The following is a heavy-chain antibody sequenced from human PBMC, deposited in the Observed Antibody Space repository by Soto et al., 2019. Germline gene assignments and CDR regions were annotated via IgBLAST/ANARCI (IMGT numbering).Heavy chain of an antibody. D-gene: IGHD3-10*01. CDR2: INHSGST. Sequence: SGTLSLTCAVYGGSFSGYYLSWIRQPPGKGLEWIGEINHSGSTNYNPSLKSRVTISVDTSKNQFSLKLSSVTAADTAVYYCARGGDYGSGSYHDYWGQGTLVTVYS. CDR3: ARGGDYGSGSYHDY. V-gene: IGHV4-34*01. J-gene: IGHJ4*02. CDR1: GGSFSGYY.